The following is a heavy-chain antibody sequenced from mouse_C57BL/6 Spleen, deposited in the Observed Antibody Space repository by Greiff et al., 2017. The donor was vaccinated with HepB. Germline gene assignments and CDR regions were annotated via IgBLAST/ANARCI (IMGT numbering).Heavy chain of an antibody. D-gene: IGHD2-5*01. J-gene: IGHJ2*01. CDR1: GYTFTSYW. V-gene: IGHV1-55*01. CDR2: IYPGSGST. CDR3: ARWALYYSNTDY. Sequence: QVQLQQPGAELVKPGASVKMSCKASGYTFTSYWITWVKQRPGQGLEWIGDIYPGSGSTNYNEKFKSKATLTVDTSSSTAYMQLSSLTSEDSAVYYCARWALYYSNTDYWGQGTTLTVSS.